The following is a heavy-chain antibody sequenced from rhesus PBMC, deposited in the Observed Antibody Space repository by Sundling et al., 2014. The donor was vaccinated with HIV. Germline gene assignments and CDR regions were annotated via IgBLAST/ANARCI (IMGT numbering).Heavy chain of an antibody. Sequence: EVQLVESGGGLAKPGGSLRLSCAVSGFTFSNYYMYWVRQAPGRGLEWVSAINSGGGSTYYADSVKGRFTISRDNSKNTLSLQMNSLRAEDTAVYYCAKARYSLDSWGQGVVVTVSS. J-gene: IGHJ6*01. V-gene: IGHV3S42*01. CDR3: AKARYSLDS. CDR1: GFTFSNYY. CDR2: INSGGGST.